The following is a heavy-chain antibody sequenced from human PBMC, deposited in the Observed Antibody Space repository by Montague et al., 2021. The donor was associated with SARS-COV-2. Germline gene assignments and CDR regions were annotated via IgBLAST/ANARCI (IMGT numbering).Heavy chain of an antibody. CDR2: IYYSMST. CDR1: GGSISSYY. CDR3: ARARSGRLFDY. J-gene: IGHJ4*02. D-gene: IGHD3-10*01. Sequence: SETLSLTCTVSGGSISSYYCSWIRQPQGKGLEWIGYIYYSMSTNXNPSLKSRVTISVDTSKNKFSLKLSSVTAADTAVYYCARARSGRLFDYWGQGTLVTVSS. V-gene: IGHV4-59*01.